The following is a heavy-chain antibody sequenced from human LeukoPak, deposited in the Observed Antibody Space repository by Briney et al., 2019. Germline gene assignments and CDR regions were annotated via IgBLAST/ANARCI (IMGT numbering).Heavy chain of an antibody. J-gene: IGHJ4*02. CDR3: ARGPLAPDY. V-gene: IGHV3-74*01. D-gene: IGHD2-21*01. CDR1: GFTFSSAW. Sequence: GRSLRLSCVASGFTFSSAWMHWVRQVPGKGLVWVSRLNTDGSNTAYADSMEGRFTMSSDNAKNTVYLQMNSLRAEDTAVYYCARGPLAPDYWGQGTLVIVSS. CDR2: LNTDGSNT.